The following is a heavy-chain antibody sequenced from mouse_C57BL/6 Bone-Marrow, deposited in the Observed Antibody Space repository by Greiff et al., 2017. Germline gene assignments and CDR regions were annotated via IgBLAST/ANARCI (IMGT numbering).Heavy chain of an antibody. J-gene: IGHJ4*01. CDR1: GFTFTDYY. Sequence: EVKVVESGGGLVQPGGSLSLSCAASGFTFTDYYMSWVRQPPGKALEWLGFIRNKANGYTTEYSASVKGRFTISRDNSQSILYLQMNALRAEDSAPYYCARELRDYYAMDYWGQGTSVTVSS. D-gene: IGHD1-1*01. CDR3: ARELRDYYAMDY. CDR2: IRNKANGYTT. V-gene: IGHV7-3*01.